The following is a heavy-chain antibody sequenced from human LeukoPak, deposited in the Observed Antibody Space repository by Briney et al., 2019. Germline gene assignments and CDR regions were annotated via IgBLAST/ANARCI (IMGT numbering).Heavy chain of an antibody. CDR1: GGSISSGDYY. D-gene: IGHD3-10*01. CDR2: IYYSGST. V-gene: IGHV4-30-4*01. Sequence: SQTLSFTCIVSGGSISSGDYYWSWIRQPPGKGLEWIGYIYYSGSTYYNPSLKSRVTISVDTSKNKFSLTLSSVTAADTAVYYCARDDGSGQDYWGQGTLVTVSS. J-gene: IGHJ4*02. CDR3: ARDDGSGQDY.